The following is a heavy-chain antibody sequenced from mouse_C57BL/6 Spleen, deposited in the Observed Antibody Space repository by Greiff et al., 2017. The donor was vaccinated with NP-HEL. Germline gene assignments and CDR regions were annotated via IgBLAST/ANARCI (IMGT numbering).Heavy chain of an antibody. Sequence: QVQLQQPGAELVMPGASVKLSCKASGYTFTSYWMHWVKQRPGQGLEWIGEIDPSDSYTNYNQKFKGKSTLTVDKSSSTAYMQLSSLTSEDSAVYYCARSGEDVDYWGQGTTLTVSS. D-gene: IGHD3-1*01. CDR3: ARSGEDVDY. CDR2: IDPSDSYT. J-gene: IGHJ2*01. CDR1: GYTFTSYW. V-gene: IGHV1-69*01.